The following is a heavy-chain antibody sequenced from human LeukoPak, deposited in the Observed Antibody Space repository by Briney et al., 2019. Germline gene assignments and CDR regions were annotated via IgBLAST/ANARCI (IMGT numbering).Heavy chain of an antibody. Sequence: ASVKVSCKASGYTFTGYYMHWVRQAPGQGLEWMGWINPKSGGTNYAQKFQGRVTMTRDTSISTAYMELSRLRSDDTAVYYCAREVSYGAGFDYWGQGTLVTVSS. V-gene: IGHV1-2*02. J-gene: IGHJ4*02. CDR2: INPKSGGT. D-gene: IGHD3-10*01. CDR3: AREVSYGAGFDY. CDR1: GYTFTGYY.